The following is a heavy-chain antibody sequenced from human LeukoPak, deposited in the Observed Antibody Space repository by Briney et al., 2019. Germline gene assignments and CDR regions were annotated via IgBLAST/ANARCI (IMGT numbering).Heavy chain of an antibody. J-gene: IGHJ4*02. D-gene: IGHD1-26*01. V-gene: IGHV3-74*01. CDR2: INSDGSST. CDR1: GFTFSSYW. Sequence: GGSLRLSCAASGFTFSSYWMHWVRQAPGKGLVWVSHINSDGSSTSYADSVKGRFTIPRDNAKNTLYLQMNSLRAEDTAVYYCAPSPVGAKHFDYWGQGTLVTVSS. CDR3: APSPVGAKHFDY.